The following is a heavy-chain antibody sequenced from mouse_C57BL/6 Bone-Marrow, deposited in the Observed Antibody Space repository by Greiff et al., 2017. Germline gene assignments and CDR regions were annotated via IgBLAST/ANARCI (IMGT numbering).Heavy chain of an antibody. Sequence: VQLQQSGAELVRPGASVTLSCKASGYTFTDYEMHWVKQTPVHGLEWIGAIDPETGGTAYKQKFKGKAILTADKSSSTTYMELRSLASEDSAVYYCTRCIYYNGRSYRAMDYWGQGTTATVSS. CDR1: GYTFTDYE. CDR3: TRCIYYNGRSYRAMDY. J-gene: IGHJ4*01. CDR2: IDPETGGT. D-gene: IGHD1-1*01. V-gene: IGHV1-15*01.